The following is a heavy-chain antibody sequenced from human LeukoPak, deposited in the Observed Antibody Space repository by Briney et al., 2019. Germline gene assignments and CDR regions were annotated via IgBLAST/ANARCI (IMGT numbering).Heavy chain of an antibody. Sequence: GGFLRLSCAVSGFTFSNFWMSWVRQAPGRGLEWVANIHPEGNEKYHVESVKGRFTISRDNTKNLLFLQMNGLRVEDTAVYYCARGDDFSGDHWGQGTLVTVSS. J-gene: IGHJ4*02. D-gene: IGHD1-1*01. CDR2: IHPEGNEK. CDR1: GFTFSNFW. CDR3: ARGDDFSGDH. V-gene: IGHV3-7*04.